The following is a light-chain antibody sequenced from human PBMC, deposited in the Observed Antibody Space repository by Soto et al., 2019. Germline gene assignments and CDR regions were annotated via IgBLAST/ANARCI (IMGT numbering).Light chain of an antibody. J-gene: IGLJ2*01. Sequence: QPVLTQPPSVSGAPGQRVTISCTGSSSNIGAGYDVHWYQQLPGTAPKLLIYGNSNRPSGVPDRFSGPKSGTSASLAITGLQAEDEADYYCQSYDSSLSGSVFGGGPKLTVL. V-gene: IGLV1-40*01. CDR1: SSNIGAGYD. CDR3: QSYDSSLSGSV. CDR2: GNS.